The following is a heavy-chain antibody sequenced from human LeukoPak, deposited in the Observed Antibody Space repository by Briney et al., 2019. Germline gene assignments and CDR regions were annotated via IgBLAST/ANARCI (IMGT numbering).Heavy chain of an antibody. D-gene: IGHD6-19*01. J-gene: IGHJ6*02. CDR2: ISGSGGNT. V-gene: IGHV3-23*01. CDR1: GFTFSNSA. CDR3: AKGIAVTGTYYYGLDV. Sequence: GGSLRLSCAASGFTFSNSAMSWVRQAPGKGLEWVSAISGSGGNTYYADSVKGRFTISKDNSRDTLYLQMNSLRAEDTAIYYCAKGIAVTGTYYYGLDVWGQGTTVTVSS.